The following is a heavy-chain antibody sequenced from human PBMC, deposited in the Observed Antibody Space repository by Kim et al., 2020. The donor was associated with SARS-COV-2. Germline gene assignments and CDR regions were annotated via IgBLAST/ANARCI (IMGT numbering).Heavy chain of an antibody. CDR1: GFTFRSYD. Sequence: GGSLRLSCAASGFTFRSYDMSWVRQAPGKGLEWVSLIGGSGDGTYYTESVKGRFIISRDNSKNMLYLQMNSLRAEDTAVYYCAKDRGYLRREDAFDIWGQETMVTVSS. D-gene: IGHD3-10*02. CDR3: AKDRGYLRREDAFDI. CDR2: IGGSGDGT. V-gene: IGHV3-23*01. J-gene: IGHJ3*02.